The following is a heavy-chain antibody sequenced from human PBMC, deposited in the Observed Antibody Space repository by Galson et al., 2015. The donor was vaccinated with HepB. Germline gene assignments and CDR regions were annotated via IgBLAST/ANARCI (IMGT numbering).Heavy chain of an antibody. CDR3: ARDSGYDLKGDAFDI. V-gene: IGHV1-18*01. CDR1: GYTFTSYG. D-gene: IGHD5-12*01. J-gene: IGHJ3*02. Sequence: SVKVSCKASGYTFTSYGISWVRQAPGQGLEWMGWISAYNGNTNYAQKLQGRVTMTTDTSTSTAYMELRSLRSDDTAVYYCARDSGYDLKGDAFDIWGQGTMVTVSS. CDR2: ISAYNGNT.